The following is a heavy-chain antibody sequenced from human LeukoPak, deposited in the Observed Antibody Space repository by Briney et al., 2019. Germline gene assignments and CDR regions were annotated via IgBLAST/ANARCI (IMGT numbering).Heavy chain of an antibody. CDR2: INHSGST. J-gene: IGHJ6*02. Sequence: SETLSLTCAVYGGSFSGYFWSWIRQAPGKGLEWIGEINHSGSTNYNPSLKSRVTISVDTSKNQFSLKLSSVTAADTAVYYCARDKNPSKSRSGGMDVWGQGTTVTVSS. CDR1: GGSFSGYF. V-gene: IGHV4-34*01. D-gene: IGHD1-14*01. CDR3: ARDKNPSKSRSGGMDV.